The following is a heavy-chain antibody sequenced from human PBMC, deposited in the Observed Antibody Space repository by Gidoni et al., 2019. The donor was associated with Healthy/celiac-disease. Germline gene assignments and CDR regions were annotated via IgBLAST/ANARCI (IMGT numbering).Heavy chain of an antibody. Sequence: QVQLQESGPGLVTPSETLSLTCTVSGGSISSYYWSWIRQPPGKGLEWIGYIYYSGSTNYNPSLKSRVTISVDTSKNQFSLKLSSVTAADTAVYYCARESRGYSYGYDYWGQGTLVTVSS. J-gene: IGHJ4*02. CDR2: IYYSGST. CDR3: ARESRGYSYGYDY. D-gene: IGHD5-18*01. V-gene: IGHV4-59*01. CDR1: GGSISSYY.